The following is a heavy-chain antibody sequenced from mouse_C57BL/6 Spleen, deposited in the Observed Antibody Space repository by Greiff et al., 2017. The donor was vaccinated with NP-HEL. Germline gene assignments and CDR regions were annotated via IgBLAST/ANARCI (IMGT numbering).Heavy chain of an antibody. CDR2: IDPENGDT. CDR1: GFNIKDDY. D-gene: IGHD1-1*01. Sequence: VQLQQSGAELVRPGASVKLSCTASGFNIKDDYMHWVKQRPEQGLEWIGWIDPENGDTEYASKFQGKATITADTSSNTAYLQLSSLTSEDTAVYYCTTFTTVVARDYWGQGTTLTVSS. J-gene: IGHJ2*01. V-gene: IGHV14-4*01. CDR3: TTFTTVVARDY.